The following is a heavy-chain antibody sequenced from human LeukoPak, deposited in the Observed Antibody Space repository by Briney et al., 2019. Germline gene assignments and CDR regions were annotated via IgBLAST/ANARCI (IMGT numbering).Heavy chain of an antibody. CDR3: ARYNDRDGTPDY. CDR2: ISGYNGNT. J-gene: IGHJ4*02. Sequence: ASVNVSCKASGYTFTSYGVSWVRQAPGQGLEWMGWISGYNGNTKYAQKVQGRVTMTTDTSTSTAYMEVRSLRSDDTAVYFCARYNDRDGTPDYWGQGTLVTVSS. CDR1: GYTFTSYG. D-gene: IGHD1-1*01. V-gene: IGHV1-18*01.